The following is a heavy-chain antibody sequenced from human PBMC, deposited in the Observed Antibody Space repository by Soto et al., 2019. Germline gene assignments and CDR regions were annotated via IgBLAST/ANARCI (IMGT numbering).Heavy chain of an antibody. CDR3: ASLHPRS. J-gene: IGHJ5*02. Sequence: GGSLRLSCAASGFTFSSYAMHWVRQAPGKGLEWVAVISYDGSNKYYADSVKGRFTVSRDNSKNTLYLQMNSLRAEDTAVYYCASLHPRSWGQGTLVTAPQ. V-gene: IGHV3-30-3*01. CDR1: GFTFSSYA. CDR2: ISYDGSNK.